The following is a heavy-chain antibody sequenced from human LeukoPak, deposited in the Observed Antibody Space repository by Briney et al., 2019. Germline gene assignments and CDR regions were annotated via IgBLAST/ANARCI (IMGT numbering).Heavy chain of an antibody. CDR1: GFAFSSYA. J-gene: IGHJ5*02. CDR3: AKPEYSSSSNWFDP. D-gene: IGHD6-6*01. V-gene: IGHV3-23*01. CDR2: ISGSGGST. Sequence: PGGSLRLSCAASGFAFSSYAMSWVRQAPGKGLEWVSAISGSGGSTYYADSVKGRFTISRDNSKNTLYLQMNSLRAEDTAVYYCAKPEYSSSSNWFDPWGQGTLVTVSS.